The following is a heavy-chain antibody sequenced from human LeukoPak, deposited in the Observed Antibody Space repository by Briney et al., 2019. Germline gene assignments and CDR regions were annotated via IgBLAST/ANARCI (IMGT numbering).Heavy chain of an antibody. CDR1: GGSISSNNYF. J-gene: IGHJ4*02. CDR3: QSRFLEWLLDY. V-gene: IGHV4-39*01. D-gene: IGHD3-3*01. Sequence: SETLSLTCTVSGGSISSNNYFWGWTRQPPGKGLEWIGSIYDSGSTYYNPSLKSRVTISVDTSKNQFSLKPNSVTAADTAMYYCQSRFLEWLLDYWGQGTLVTVSS. CDR2: IYDSGST.